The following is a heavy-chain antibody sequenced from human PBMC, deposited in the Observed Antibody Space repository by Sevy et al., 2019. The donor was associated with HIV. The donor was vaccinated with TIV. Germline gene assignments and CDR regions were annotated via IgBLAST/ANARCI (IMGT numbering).Heavy chain of an antibody. V-gene: IGHV3-23*01. CDR2: ISGSGTRT. D-gene: IGHD3-22*01. Sequence: GGSLGLSCAVSGFSFDSYGMTWVRQAPGKGLEWVSGISGSGTRTYYADSVKGRFIISRDNSKNTLYLQMNSLRSEDTAIYYWAKGGGGHYDPDEIGYYFYYYNMDVWGKGTTVTVSS. CDR3: AKGGGGHYDPDEIGYYFYYYNMDV. J-gene: IGHJ6*03. CDR1: GFSFDSYG.